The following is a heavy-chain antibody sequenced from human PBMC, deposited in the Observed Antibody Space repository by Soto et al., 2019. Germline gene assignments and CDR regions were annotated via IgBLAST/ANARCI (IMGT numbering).Heavy chain of an antibody. CDR3: AVLLWFGENFDY. Sequence: SETLSLTCTVSGGSISSSSYYWGWIRQPPGKGLEWIGSIYYSGSTYYNPSLKSRVTISVDTSKNQFSLKLSSVTAADTAVYYCAVLLWFGENFDYWGQGTLVTVSS. CDR2: IYYSGST. V-gene: IGHV4-39*01. J-gene: IGHJ4*02. CDR1: GGSISSSSYY. D-gene: IGHD3-10*01.